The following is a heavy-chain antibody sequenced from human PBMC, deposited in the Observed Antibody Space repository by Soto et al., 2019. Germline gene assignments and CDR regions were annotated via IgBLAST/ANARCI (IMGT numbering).Heavy chain of an antibody. CDR2: IYPGDSDT. J-gene: IGHJ3*02. CDR3: ARAYCGGDCYDPNDAFDI. CDR1: GYSFTSYW. Sequence: GESLKISCKGSGYSFTSYWIGWVRQMPGKGLEWMGIIYPGDSDTRYSPSFQGQVTISADKSISTAYLQWSSLKASDTAMYYCARAYCGGDCYDPNDAFDIWGQGTMVTVS. D-gene: IGHD2-21*02. V-gene: IGHV5-51*01.